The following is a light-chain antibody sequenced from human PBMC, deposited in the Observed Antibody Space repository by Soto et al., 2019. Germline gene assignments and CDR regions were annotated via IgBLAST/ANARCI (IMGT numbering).Light chain of an antibody. V-gene: IGLV1-44*01. J-gene: IGLJ2*01. CDR3: VAWDDSLNGLV. CDR2: ANN. CDR1: RSNIGINA. Sequence: QSALTQPPSVSGTPGQRVSISCSGSRSNIGINAVDWYHQLPGTAPKVLIYANNQRPSGVPDRFSGSKSGTSASLAINGLQSDDEAHYYCVAWDDSLNGLVFGGGTKVTVL.